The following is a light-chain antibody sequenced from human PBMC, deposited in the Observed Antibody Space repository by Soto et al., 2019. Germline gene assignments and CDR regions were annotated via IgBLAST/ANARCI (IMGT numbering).Light chain of an antibody. J-gene: IGKJ5*01. Sequence: AIRMTQSPSSFSASTGDRVTSTCRASQGISSYLAWYQQKPGKAPKLLIYAASTLQSGVPSRFSGSGSGTDFTLTISFLQSEDFATYYCQQYYSYPITFGQGTRLEIQ. CDR2: AAS. CDR3: QQYYSYPIT. CDR1: QGISSY. V-gene: IGKV1-8*01.